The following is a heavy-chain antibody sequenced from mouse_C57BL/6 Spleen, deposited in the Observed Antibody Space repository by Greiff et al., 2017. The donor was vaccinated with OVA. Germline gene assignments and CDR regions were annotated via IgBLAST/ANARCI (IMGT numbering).Heavy chain of an antibody. Sequence: QVQLQQPGAELVKPGASVKMSCKASGYTFTGYWITWVKQRPGQGLEWIGDIYPGSGSTNYNEKFKSKATLTVDTSSSTAYMQLSSLTSEDSAVYYCARSGGITTVVEDYWGQGTTLTVSS. CDR1: GYTFTGYW. CDR2: IYPGSGST. J-gene: IGHJ2*01. V-gene: IGHV1-55*01. D-gene: IGHD1-1*01. CDR3: ARSGGITTVVEDY.